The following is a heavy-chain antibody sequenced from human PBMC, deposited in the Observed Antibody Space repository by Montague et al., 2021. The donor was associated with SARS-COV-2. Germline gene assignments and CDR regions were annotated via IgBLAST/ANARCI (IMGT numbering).Heavy chain of an antibody. Sequence: SETLSLTCTVSGGSISSGSYYWGWIRQPPGKGLEWIGSIYYSGSTYYNLSLKSRVTISVDTSKNQFSLKLSSVTAADTAVYYCARQDDILTGYYYYGMDVWGQGTTVTVSS. CDR3: ARQDDILTGYYYYGMDV. V-gene: IGHV4-39*01. CDR2: IYYSGST. D-gene: IGHD3-9*01. CDR1: GGSISSGSYY. J-gene: IGHJ6*02.